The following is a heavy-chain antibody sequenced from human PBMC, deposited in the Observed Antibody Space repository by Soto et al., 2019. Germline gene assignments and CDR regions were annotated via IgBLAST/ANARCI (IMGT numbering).Heavy chain of an antibody. J-gene: IGHJ6*02. D-gene: IGHD1-1*01. CDR3: ARNDYSTTFYYYGMDV. CDR2: IIHIFGTA. Sequence: QVQLVQSGAEVKKPGSSVKVSCKASGGTFSSYAITWVRQAPGQGLEWMGRIIHIFGTANYNQKFQGTVTITADESTSTAYMELSSLRSEDTAVYYCARNDYSTTFYYYGMDVWGQGTTVTVSS. CDR1: GGTFSSYA. V-gene: IGHV1-69*01.